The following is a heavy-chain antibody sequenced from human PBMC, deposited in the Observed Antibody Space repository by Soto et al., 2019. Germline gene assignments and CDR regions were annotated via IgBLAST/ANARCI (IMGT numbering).Heavy chain of an antibody. CDR1: GGSISSYY. Sequence: SETLSLTCTVSGGSISSYYWSWIRQPPGKGLEWIGYIYYSGSTNYNPSLKSRVTISVDTSKNQFSLDLSSVTAAETAVYYCARHEGYSGYQFYMDVWGKGTTVTVSS. CDR3: ARHEGYSGYQFYMDV. V-gene: IGHV4-59*08. J-gene: IGHJ6*03. D-gene: IGHD5-12*01. CDR2: IYYSGST.